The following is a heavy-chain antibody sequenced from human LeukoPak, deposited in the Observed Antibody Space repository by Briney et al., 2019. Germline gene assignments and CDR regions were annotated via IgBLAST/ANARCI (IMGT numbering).Heavy chain of an antibody. Sequence: SETLSLTCAVSGGSISSGGYSWSWIRQPPGKGLEWIGYIYHSGSTYYNPSLKSRVTISVDRSKNQFSLKLSSVTAADTAVYYCASAYSNYTLDYYYYGMDVWGQGTTVTVSS. CDR2: IYHSGST. D-gene: IGHD4-11*01. J-gene: IGHJ6*02. CDR3: ASAYSNYTLDYYYYGMDV. CDR1: GGSISSGGYS. V-gene: IGHV4-30-2*01.